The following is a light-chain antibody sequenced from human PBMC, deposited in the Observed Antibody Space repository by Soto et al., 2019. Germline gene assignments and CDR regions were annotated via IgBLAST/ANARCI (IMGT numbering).Light chain of an antibody. V-gene: IGKV3-11*01. CDR2: DAS. J-gene: IGKJ1*01. CDR3: QERSNWPPEWT. CDR1: QSVSSY. Sequence: EVVLTQSPATLSLSPGERATLSCRASQSVSSYLAWYQQKPGQAPRLVIFDASNRATGIPARFSGSGSGTGFTLTSSSLEPDDFAVYYCQERSNWPPEWTFGQGTKVEIK.